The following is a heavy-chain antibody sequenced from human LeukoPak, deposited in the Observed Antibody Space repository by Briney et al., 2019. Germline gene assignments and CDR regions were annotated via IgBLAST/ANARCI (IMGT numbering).Heavy chain of an antibody. J-gene: IGHJ4*02. V-gene: IGHV3-21*01. Sequence: GGSLRLSCAASGYTFSSYSMNWVRQAPGKGLEWVSSISSSSSYIYYADSVKGRFTISRDNAKNTLYLQMGSLKTEDMAVYYCARLNSGNYNRGYLDYWGQGTLVTVSS. CDR2: ISSSSSYI. CDR1: GYTFSSYS. D-gene: IGHD4-23*01. CDR3: ARLNSGNYNRGYLDY.